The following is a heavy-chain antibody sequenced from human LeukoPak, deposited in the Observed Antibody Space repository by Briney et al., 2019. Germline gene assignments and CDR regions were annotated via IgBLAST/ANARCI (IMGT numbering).Heavy chain of an antibody. Sequence: SETLSLTCTVSGGSISSYYWSWIRQPPGKGLEWIGYIYYSGSTNYNPSLKSRVTISVDTSKNQFSLKLSSVTAADTAVYYCARLPGIAVAGTRKKYYYYYYMDVWGKGTTVTVSS. CDR3: ARLPGIAVAGTRKKYYYYYYMDV. CDR1: GGSISSYY. J-gene: IGHJ6*03. V-gene: IGHV4-59*01. CDR2: IYYSGST. D-gene: IGHD6-19*01.